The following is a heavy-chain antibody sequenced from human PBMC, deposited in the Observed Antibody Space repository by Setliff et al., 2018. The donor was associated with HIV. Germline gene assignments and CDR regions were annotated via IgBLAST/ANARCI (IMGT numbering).Heavy chain of an antibody. CDR3: ARDPPGMEMDV. Sequence: SETLSLTCTVSGGSVSSGSHYWSWVRQPAGKGLEWIGQMDTSGATKYNPSLQTRVTMSLDTSKNQFSLNLNSVTAADTAVYYCARDPPGMEMDVWGKGTTVTSPQ. V-gene: IGHV4-61*09. CDR1: GGSVSSGSHY. D-gene: IGHD1-1*01. J-gene: IGHJ6*04. CDR2: MDTSGAT.